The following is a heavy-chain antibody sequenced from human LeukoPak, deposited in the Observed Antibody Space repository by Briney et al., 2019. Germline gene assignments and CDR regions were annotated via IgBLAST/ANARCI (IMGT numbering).Heavy chain of an antibody. Sequence: GRSLRLSCAASGFTFSTYFMHWVRQAPGKGLEWVAVISYDGSNKYYADSVKGRFTISRDNSKNTLYLQMNSLRAEDTAVYYCAKDSDSYYGNFGYWGQGTLVTVSS. CDR3: AKDSDSYYGNFGY. J-gene: IGHJ4*02. CDR1: GFTFSTYF. D-gene: IGHD3-10*01. V-gene: IGHV3-30*18. CDR2: ISYDGSNK.